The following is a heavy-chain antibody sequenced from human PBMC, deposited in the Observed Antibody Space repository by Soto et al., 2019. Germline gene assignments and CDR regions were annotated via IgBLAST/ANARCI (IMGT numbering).Heavy chain of an antibody. D-gene: IGHD6-19*01. J-gene: IGHJ4*02. CDR2: ISAYNGNT. V-gene: IGHV1-18*04. Sequence: GXSVKVSCKASGYPFTSYGVIWVRQAPGQGLEWMGWISAYNGNTNYAQKLQGRVTMTTDTSTSTAYMELRSLRSDDTAVYYCARDSSGWYRYWGQGTLVTVSS. CDR1: GYPFTSYG. CDR3: ARDSSGWYRY.